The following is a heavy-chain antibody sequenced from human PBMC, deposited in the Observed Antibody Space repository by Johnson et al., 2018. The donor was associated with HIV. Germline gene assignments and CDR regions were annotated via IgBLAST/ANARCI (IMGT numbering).Heavy chain of an antibody. Sequence: QVQLVESGGGVVQPGRSLRLSCAASGFTFSSYAMHWVRQAPGKGLEWVAVISYDGSNKYYADSVKGRFTISRDNSKNTLDLQMNSLRAEDTAGYYCASTEDAFDIWGQGTMVTVSS. V-gene: IGHV3-30-3*01. J-gene: IGHJ3*02. CDR2: ISYDGSNK. CDR1: GFTFSSYA. D-gene: IGHD1-14*01. CDR3: ASTEDAFDI.